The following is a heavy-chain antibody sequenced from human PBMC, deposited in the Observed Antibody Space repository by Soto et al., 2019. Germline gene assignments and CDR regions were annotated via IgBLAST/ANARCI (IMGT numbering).Heavy chain of an antibody. V-gene: IGHV3-48*03. CDR2: ISSSGSTI. CDR1: GFTFSSYE. J-gene: IGHJ6*02. D-gene: IGHD2-21*02. Sequence: GGSLRLSCAASGFTFSSYEMNWVRQAPGKGLEWVSYISSSGSTIYYADSVKGRFTISRDNAKNSLYLQMNSLRAEDTAVYYCARDGQARYGGGDCRYGMDVWGQGTTVTVSS. CDR3: ARDGQARYGGGDCRYGMDV.